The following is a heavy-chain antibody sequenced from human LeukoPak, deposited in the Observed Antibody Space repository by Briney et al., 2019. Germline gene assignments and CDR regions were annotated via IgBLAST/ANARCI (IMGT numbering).Heavy chain of an antibody. D-gene: IGHD3-9*01. CDR2: ISSSSSYI. J-gene: IGHJ3*02. V-gene: IGHV3-21*01. CDR1: GFTFSSYS. Sequence: GGSLRLSCAASGFTFSSYSMNWVRQAPGKGLEWVSSISSSSSYIYYADSVKGRFTMSRDNAKNSLYLQMNSLRAEDTAVYYCARDLGAPYDILTGYDAFDIWGQGTMVTVSP. CDR3: ARDLGAPYDILTGYDAFDI.